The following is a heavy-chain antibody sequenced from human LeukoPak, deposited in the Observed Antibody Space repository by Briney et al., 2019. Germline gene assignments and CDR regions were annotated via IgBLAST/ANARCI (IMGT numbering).Heavy chain of an antibody. V-gene: IGHV1-2*02. J-gene: IGHJ4*02. CDR1: GYTFTGYY. CDR3: ARERIPCRGSSTSCYDY. D-gene: IGHD2-2*01. Sequence: GASVKVSCKASGYTFTGYYMHWVRQAPGQGLEWMGWINPNSGGTNYAQKFQGRVTMTRDTSISTAYMELSRLRSDDTAVYYCARERIPCRGSSTSCYDYWGQGTLVTVSS. CDR2: INPNSGGT.